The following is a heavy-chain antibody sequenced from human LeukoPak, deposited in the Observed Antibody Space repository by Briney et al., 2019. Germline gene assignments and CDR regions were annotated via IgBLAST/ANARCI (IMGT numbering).Heavy chain of an antibody. D-gene: IGHD2/OR15-2a*01. J-gene: IGHJ2*01. CDR1: GFTFSGSA. CDR2: IRTKGNSYAT. CDR3: TRLKNLPDWYFDL. Sequence: GGSLRLSCAASGFTFSGSAMHWVRQASGKGLEWVGRIRTKGNSYATAYAASVKGRFTISRDDSKNTAYLQMNSLKTEDTAVYYCTRLKNLPDWYFDLWGRGTLVTVSS. V-gene: IGHV3-73*01.